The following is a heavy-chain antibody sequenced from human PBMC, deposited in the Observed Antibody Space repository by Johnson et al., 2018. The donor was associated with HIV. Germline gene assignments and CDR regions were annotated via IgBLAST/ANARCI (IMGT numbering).Heavy chain of an antibody. V-gene: IGHV3-30*04. CDR1: GFAFSSYA. Sequence: QVQLVESGGGLVQPGGSLRLSCAASGFAFSSYAMHWVRQAPGKGLEWVAVISYDGSNKYYADSVKGRFTISRDNSKDTLYLQMDSLRGEDSALYYCARGRKDIEAADGLDNDAFDMWGQGTLVTVSS. D-gene: IGHD6-13*01. J-gene: IGHJ3*02. CDR3: ARGRKDIEAADGLDNDAFDM. CDR2: ISYDGSNK.